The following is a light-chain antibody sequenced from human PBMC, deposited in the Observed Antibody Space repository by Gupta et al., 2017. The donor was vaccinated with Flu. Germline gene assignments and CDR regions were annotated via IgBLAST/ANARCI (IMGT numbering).Light chain of an antibody. J-gene: IGLJ2*01. CDR2: DVR. CDR1: SSDVGGYNY. V-gene: IGLV2-14*01. CDR3: NLYKSRSHHCVV. Sequence: QSALTQPASVSGSPGQSITISCTGTSSDVGGYNYVSWYQQNPGNAPKLMIYDVRNRPSGVSQRFSGSNSGNTASLTINGLEAEDEAEYYCNLYKSRSHHCVVFGGGTKLTVL.